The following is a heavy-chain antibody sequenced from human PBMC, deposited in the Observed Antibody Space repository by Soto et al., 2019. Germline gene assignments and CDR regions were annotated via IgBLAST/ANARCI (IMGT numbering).Heavy chain of an antibody. D-gene: IGHD5-18*01. Sequence: ASVKVSCKASGYTFYSHSISWVRQAPGQGLEWMGRINGDYGNTQYAQKFRGRVTMTTGTSTTTAYMELTNLRSDDTAVYYCARCIQGDYYYGMDVWGQGTTVTVSS. CDR1: GYTFYSHS. J-gene: IGHJ6*02. V-gene: IGHV1-18*01. CDR2: INGDYGNT. CDR3: ARCIQGDYYYGMDV.